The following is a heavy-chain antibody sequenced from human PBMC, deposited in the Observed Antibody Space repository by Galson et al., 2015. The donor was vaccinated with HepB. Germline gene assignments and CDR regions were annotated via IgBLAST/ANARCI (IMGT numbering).Heavy chain of an antibody. Sequence: SVKVSCKASGGTFSSYAISWVRQAPGQGLEWMGGIIPIFGTANYAQKFQGRVTITADESTSTAYMELSSLRSEDTAVYYCARKDNCGGDCYPGWADAFDIWGQGTMVTVSS. CDR1: GGTFSSYA. CDR3: ARKDNCGGDCYPGWADAFDI. D-gene: IGHD2-21*02. V-gene: IGHV1-69*13. CDR2: IIPIFGTA. J-gene: IGHJ3*02.